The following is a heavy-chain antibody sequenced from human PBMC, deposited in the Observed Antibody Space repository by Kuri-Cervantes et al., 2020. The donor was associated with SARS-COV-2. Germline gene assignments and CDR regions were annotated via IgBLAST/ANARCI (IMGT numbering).Heavy chain of an antibody. V-gene: IGHV4-61*01. CDR2: VYYRGDT. J-gene: IGHJ1*01. CDR3: ARESYVSVDL. CDR1: GGSVSSGNDY. D-gene: IGHD3-10*01. Sequence: GSLRLSCTVSGGSVSSGNDYWSWVRQPPGKGLEWIGFVYYRGDTNYNPSLKSRVTISVDSSKNQFSLKLRSVTAADTAVYFCARESYVSVDLWGQGALVTVSS.